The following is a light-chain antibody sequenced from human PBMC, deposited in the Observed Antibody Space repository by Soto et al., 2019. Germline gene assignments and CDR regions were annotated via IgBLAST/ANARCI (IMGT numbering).Light chain of an antibody. Sequence: EIVLTQSPGTLSLSPGERATLSCRASQSVSSRDLAWYQQKPGQAPRLLIYGASNRATGIPDRFSGSGSGTDFTLTISRLEPEACAVYYCQQYGSSPYTFGQGTKLEIK. J-gene: IGKJ2*01. CDR2: GAS. V-gene: IGKV3-20*01. CDR1: QSVSSRD. CDR3: QQYGSSPYT.